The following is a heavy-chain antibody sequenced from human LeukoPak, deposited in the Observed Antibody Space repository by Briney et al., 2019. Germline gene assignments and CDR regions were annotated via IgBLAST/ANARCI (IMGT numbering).Heavy chain of an antibody. J-gene: IGHJ4*02. Sequence: SETLSLTCAVYGGSFSGYYWTWIRQPPGKGLEWIGEINHSGSTNYNPSLKSRVTISVDTSKNQFSLKLSSVTAADTAVYYCARDLTGGSSPNPFDYWGQGTLVTVSS. CDR2: INHSGST. D-gene: IGHD1-26*01. V-gene: IGHV4-34*01. CDR3: ARDLTGGSSPNPFDY. CDR1: GGSFSGYY.